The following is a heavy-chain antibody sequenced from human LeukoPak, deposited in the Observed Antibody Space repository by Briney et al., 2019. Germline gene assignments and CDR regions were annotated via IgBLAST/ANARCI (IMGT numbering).Heavy chain of an antibody. J-gene: IGHJ4*02. Sequence: GESLKISCKGSGYSFSSYWIGWVRQMPGKGLDWMGVIYPGDSDTRHSPSFQGQVSISADTSISTAYLQWSSLKASDTAMYYCVRPLGYDTSGYSYCGQGTLVTVSS. CDR1: GYSFSSYW. CDR2: IYPGDSDT. D-gene: IGHD3-22*01. CDR3: VRPLGYDTSGYSY. V-gene: IGHV5-51*01.